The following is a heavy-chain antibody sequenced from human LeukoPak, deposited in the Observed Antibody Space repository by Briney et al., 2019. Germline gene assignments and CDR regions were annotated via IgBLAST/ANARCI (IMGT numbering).Heavy chain of an antibody. CDR1: GGTFSSYA. CDR3: ARGGYDSSGYYTDFDY. J-gene: IGHJ4*02. CDR2: IIPIFGTA. Sequence: ASVKVSCKASGGTFSSYAISWVRQAPGQGLEWMGGIIPIFGTANYAQKFQGRVTITTDESTSTAYMEQSSLRSEDTAVYYCARGGYDSSGYYTDFDYWGQGTLVTVSS. V-gene: IGHV1-69*05. D-gene: IGHD3-22*01.